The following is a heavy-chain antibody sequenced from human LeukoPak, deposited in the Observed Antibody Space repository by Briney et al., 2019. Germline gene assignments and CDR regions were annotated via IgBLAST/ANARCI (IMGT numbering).Heavy chain of an antibody. V-gene: IGHV4-61*02. CDR3: ARGQALYYYGSGSFPFDY. CDR2: IYTSGST. CDR1: GGSISSGSYY. D-gene: IGHD3-10*01. Sequence: SETLSLTCSVSGGSISSGSYYWSWIRQPAGKGLEWIGRIYTSGSTNYNPSLKSRVTISVDTSKNQFSLKLSSVTAADTAVYYCARGQALYYYGSGSFPFDYWGQGTLVTVSS. J-gene: IGHJ4*02.